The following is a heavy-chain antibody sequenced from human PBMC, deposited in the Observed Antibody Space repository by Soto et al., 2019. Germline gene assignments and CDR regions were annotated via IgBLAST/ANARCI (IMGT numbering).Heavy chain of an antibody. D-gene: IGHD3-9*01. V-gene: IGHV3-30*03. CDR1: GFTFSSYG. CDR2: ISYDGSNK. CDR3: ARDRLVNSYYYYYGMDV. Sequence: GGSLRLSCAASGFTFSSYGMHWVRQAPGKGLEWVAVISYDGSNKYYADSVKGRFTISRDNSKNTLYLQMNSLRAEDTAVYYCARDRLVNSYYYYYGMDVWGQGTTVTVSS. J-gene: IGHJ6*02.